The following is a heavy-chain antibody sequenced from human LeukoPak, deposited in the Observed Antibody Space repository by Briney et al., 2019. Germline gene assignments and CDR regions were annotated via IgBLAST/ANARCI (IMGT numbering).Heavy chain of an antibody. Sequence: PSETLSLTCTVSGGSISSSSYYWGWIRQPPGKGLEWIRSIYYSGSTYYNPSLKSRVTISVDTSKNQFSLKLSSVTAADTAVYYCASSSWYLGGYFDYWGQGTLVTVSS. CDR3: ASSSWYLGGYFDY. CDR2: IYYSGST. J-gene: IGHJ4*02. CDR1: GGSISSSSYY. V-gene: IGHV4-39*07. D-gene: IGHD6-13*01.